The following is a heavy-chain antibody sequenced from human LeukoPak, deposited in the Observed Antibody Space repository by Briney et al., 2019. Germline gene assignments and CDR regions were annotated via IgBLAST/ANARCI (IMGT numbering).Heavy chain of an antibody. CDR3: ARNGGVCLTGRLLCYYYYMDV. Sequence: ASVKVSCKASGYTFTGYYMHWVRQAPGQGLEWMGWISPNSGGTNYAQKFQGRVTMTRDTSISTAYMELSRLRSDDTAVYYCARNGGVCLTGRLLCYYYYMDVWGKGTTVTVSS. CDR2: ISPNSGGT. J-gene: IGHJ6*03. CDR1: GYTFTGYY. D-gene: IGHD2-8*02. V-gene: IGHV1-2*02.